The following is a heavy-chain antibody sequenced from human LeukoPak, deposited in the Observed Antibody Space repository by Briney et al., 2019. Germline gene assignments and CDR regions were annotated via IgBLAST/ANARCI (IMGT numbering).Heavy chain of an antibody. Sequence: SETLSLTCTVSGGFISSYYWSWIRQPPGKGLEWIGYIYSSGSTNYSPSLKSRVTISVDTPKNQFSLKLSSVTAADTAVYYCARHDAGNWYPYFDNWGQGTLVTVSS. CDR2: IYSSGST. D-gene: IGHD6-13*01. V-gene: IGHV4-59*08. J-gene: IGHJ4*02. CDR3: ARHDAGNWYPYFDN. CDR1: GGFISSYY.